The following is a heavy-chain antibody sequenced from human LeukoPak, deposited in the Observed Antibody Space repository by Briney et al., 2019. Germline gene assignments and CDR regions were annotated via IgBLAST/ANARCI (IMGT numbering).Heavy chain of an antibody. CDR3: ARGLPQAVFGMLIKD. CDR2: MSPNSGNA. D-gene: IGHD3-3*01. Sequence: ASVKVSCKASGYPFTSYNINWVRQATGKGLEWMGWMSPNSGNAGYSQNFQGRVTMTRDTSISTAYMELSSLISEDTAVYYCARGLPQAVFGMLIKDWGQGTLVTVSS. CDR1: GYPFTSYN. J-gene: IGHJ4*02. V-gene: IGHV1-8*01.